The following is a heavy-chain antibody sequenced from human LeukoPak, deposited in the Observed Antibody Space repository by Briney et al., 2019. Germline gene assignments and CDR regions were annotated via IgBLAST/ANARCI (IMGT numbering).Heavy chain of an antibody. Sequence: GGSLRLSCAASGFTFSTYWMSWVRQAPGKGLEWVANIKQDGSEDYYVDSVKGRFTISRDNAKSSLYLQMNSLRAEDTAVYYCARDLYYNFWSGYYDEYYFDYWGQGTLVTVSS. D-gene: IGHD3-3*01. J-gene: IGHJ4*02. CDR3: ARDLYYNFWSGYYDEYYFDY. CDR1: GFTFSTYW. CDR2: IKQDGSED. V-gene: IGHV3-7*01.